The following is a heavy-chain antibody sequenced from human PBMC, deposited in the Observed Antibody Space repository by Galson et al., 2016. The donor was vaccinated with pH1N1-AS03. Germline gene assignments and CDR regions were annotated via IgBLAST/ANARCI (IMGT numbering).Heavy chain of an antibody. J-gene: IGHJ4*02. CDR3: AHRFYGSGASFFDF. CDR2: IYWHDDK. V-gene: IGHV2-5*01. CDR1: GFFLNDGGLG. D-gene: IGHD3-10*01. Sequence: PALVKPTQTLTLTCTFSGFFLNDGGLGVGWIRQPPGKALEWLGMIYWHDDKRYNPSLQNRLTLTQGVSKSEVVLQMTNVDPEDTATYYCAHRFYGSGASFFDFWGQGIVVVVS.